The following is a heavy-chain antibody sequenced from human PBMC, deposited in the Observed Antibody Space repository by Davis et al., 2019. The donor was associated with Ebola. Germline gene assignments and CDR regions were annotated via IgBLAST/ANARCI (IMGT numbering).Heavy chain of an antibody. CDR1: GFTFSDYY. CDR3: ARAGRITIFGVANFDY. Sequence: GESLKISCVASGFTFSDYYMSWIRQAPGKGLEWLSYISSRDGTIFYADSVRGRFAISRDNAKNSLYLQMNSLRAEDTAVYYCARAGRITIFGVANFDYWGQGALVTVSS. CDR2: ISSRDGTI. J-gene: IGHJ4*02. D-gene: IGHD3-3*01. V-gene: IGHV3-11*04.